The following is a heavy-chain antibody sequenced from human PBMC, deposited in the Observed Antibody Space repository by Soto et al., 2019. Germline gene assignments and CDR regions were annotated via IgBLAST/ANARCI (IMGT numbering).Heavy chain of an antibody. Sequence: PGGSLRLSCAASGFTFSTYAMSWVRQAPGKGLEWVSAISGSGDSTYSAGSVRGRFTISRDNSINTLYLQMNNLGYEDTAVYYCARPRGYGVFDAYDIWGQGTMVTVSS. CDR2: ISGSGDST. CDR3: ARPRGYGVFDAYDI. CDR1: GFTFSTYA. V-gene: IGHV3-23*01. J-gene: IGHJ3*02. D-gene: IGHD4-17*01.